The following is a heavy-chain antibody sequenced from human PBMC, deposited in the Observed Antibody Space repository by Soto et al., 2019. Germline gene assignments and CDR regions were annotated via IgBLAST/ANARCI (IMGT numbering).Heavy chain of an antibody. J-gene: IGHJ5*02. V-gene: IGHV3-23*01. Sequence: GGSLRLSCAASGFTFSSYAMSWVRQAPGKGLEWVSAISGSGGSTYYADSVKGRFTISRDNSKNTLYLQMNSLRAEDTAVYYCATEGYYDNNHNWFDPWGQGTLVTVSS. CDR1: GFTFSSYA. D-gene: IGHD3-22*01. CDR2: ISGSGGST. CDR3: ATEGYYDNNHNWFDP.